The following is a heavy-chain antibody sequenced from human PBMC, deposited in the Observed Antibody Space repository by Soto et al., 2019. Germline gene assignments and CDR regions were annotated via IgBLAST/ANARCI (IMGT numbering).Heavy chain of an antibody. D-gene: IGHD4-17*01. CDR3: AKDIGHGDYDHDAFDI. J-gene: IGHJ3*02. CDR2: ISYDGSNK. CDR1: GFAFSSYG. V-gene: IGHV3-30*18. Sequence: GGSLRLSCAASGFAFSSYGMHWVRQAPGKGLEWVAVISYDGSNKYYADSVKGRFTISRDNSKNTLYLQMNSLRAEDTAVYYCAKDIGHGDYDHDAFDIWGQGTMVTVSS.